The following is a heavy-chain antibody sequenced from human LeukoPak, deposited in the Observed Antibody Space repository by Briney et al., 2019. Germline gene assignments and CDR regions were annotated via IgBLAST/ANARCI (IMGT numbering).Heavy chain of an antibody. D-gene: IGHD2-2*01. V-gene: IGHV3-33*06. Sequence: GRSLRLSCAASGFTFSSYGMHWVRQAPGKGLEWVAVIWYDGSNKYYADSVKGRFTISRDNSKNTLYLQMNSLRAEDTAVYYCAKARRGYCSSTSCYYFDYWGQGTLVTVSS. CDR2: IWYDGSNK. CDR1: GFTFSSYG. J-gene: IGHJ4*02. CDR3: AKARRGYCSSTSCYYFDY.